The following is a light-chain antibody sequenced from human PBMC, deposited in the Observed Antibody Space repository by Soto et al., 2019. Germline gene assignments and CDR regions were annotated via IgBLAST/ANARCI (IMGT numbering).Light chain of an antibody. V-gene: IGKV3-20*01. CDR3: QQYGSSPQT. CDR1: QSVSSSY. J-gene: IGKJ1*01. Sequence: EIVLTQSPGTLSLSPGERATLSCRASQSVSSSYLAWYQQKPGQAPRLLIYGASSRATGLPDRFSGSGSGTDFTLTISRLEPEDFAVYYYQQYGSSPQTFGQGTKVEIK. CDR2: GAS.